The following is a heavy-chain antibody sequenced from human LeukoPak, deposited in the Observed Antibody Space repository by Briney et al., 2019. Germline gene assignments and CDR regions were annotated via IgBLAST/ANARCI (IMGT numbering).Heavy chain of an antibody. Sequence: ASVKVSCKASGYTFTSYDINWVRQATGQGLERMGWMNPNSGNTGYAQKFQGRVTMTRNTSISTAYMELSSLRSEDTAVYYCARVGLYEVDSYPDYWGQGTLVTVSS. CDR1: GYTFTSYD. V-gene: IGHV1-8*01. CDR2: MNPNSGNT. D-gene: IGHD5-18*01. J-gene: IGHJ4*02. CDR3: ARVGLYEVDSYPDY.